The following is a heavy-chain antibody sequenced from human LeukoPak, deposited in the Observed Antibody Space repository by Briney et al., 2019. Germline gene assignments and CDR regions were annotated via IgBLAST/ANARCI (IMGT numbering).Heavy chain of an antibody. CDR1: GGSVSAYY. CDR2: IYRSGST. CDR3: ARAPSDWGATNWFDP. J-gene: IGHJ5*02. Sequence: SETLSLTCTVSGGSVSAYYWNWIRQPPGKGLEWIGCIYRSGSTSYNPSLQSRVTISIDTSKNDFSLNLTSVSGADRAVYYCARAPSDWGATNWFDPWGHGTLVTVSS. D-gene: IGHD7-27*01. V-gene: IGHV4-59*02.